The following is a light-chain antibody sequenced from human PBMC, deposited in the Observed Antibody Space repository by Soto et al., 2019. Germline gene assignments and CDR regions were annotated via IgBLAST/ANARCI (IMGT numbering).Light chain of an antibody. Sequence: QSVPTQPASVSGSPGQSITISCTGTSSDVGGYNFVSWYQQHPGKAPKLMIYDVSNRPSGVSNRFSGSKSGNTASLTISGLQAEDEADYYCNSYTSSSTRVFGTGTKLTVL. CDR1: SSDVGGYNF. J-gene: IGLJ1*01. V-gene: IGLV2-14*01. CDR2: DVS. CDR3: NSYTSSSTRV.